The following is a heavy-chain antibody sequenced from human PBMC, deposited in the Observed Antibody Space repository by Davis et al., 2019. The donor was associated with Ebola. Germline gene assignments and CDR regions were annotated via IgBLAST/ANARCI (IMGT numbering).Heavy chain of an antibody. CDR2: IRYDGKNE. CDR3: ARDLGCSGGSCYRYYYYYGMDV. CDR1: GFTFSSYG. Sequence: GESLKISCAASGFTFSSYGMHWVRQAPGKGLEWVAFIRYDGKNEYYADSVKGRFTISRDNSKNTLYLQMNSLRPEDTAVYYCARDLGCSGGSCYRYYYYYGMDVWGKGTTVTVSS. D-gene: IGHD2-15*01. V-gene: IGHV3-30*02. J-gene: IGHJ6*04.